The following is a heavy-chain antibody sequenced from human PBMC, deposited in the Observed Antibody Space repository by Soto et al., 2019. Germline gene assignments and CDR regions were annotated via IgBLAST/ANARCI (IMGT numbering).Heavy chain of an antibody. CDR1: GCTLTELS. V-gene: IGHV1-24*01. Sequence: ASVKASCKVSGCTLTELSMHWVRQAPGKGLEWMGGFDPEDGETIYAQKFQGRVTMTEDTSTDTAYMELSSLRSEDTAVYYCATGHLRRFLMDVWGQGTTVTVSS. D-gene: IGHD3-3*01. CDR3: ATGHLRRFLMDV. CDR2: FDPEDGET. J-gene: IGHJ6*02.